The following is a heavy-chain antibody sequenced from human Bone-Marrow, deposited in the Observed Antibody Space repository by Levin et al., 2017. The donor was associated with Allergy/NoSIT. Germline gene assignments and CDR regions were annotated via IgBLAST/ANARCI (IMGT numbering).Heavy chain of an antibody. CDR1: GFTFNTYG. CDR3: AKAGDSPGSIDQ. CDR2: ILYDGTNT. J-gene: IGHJ4*02. D-gene: IGHD2-21*02. Sequence: GGSLRLSCVVSGFTFNTYGMHWVRQAPDKGLEWVAAILYDGTNTHYSDSVKGRFTISRDNSRNTIYLRVDSLTPEDTAVSVCAKAGDSPGSIDQWGQGTQVTVS. V-gene: IGHV3-33*06.